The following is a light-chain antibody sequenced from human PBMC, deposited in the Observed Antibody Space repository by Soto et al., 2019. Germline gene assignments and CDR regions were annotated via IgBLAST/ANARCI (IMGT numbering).Light chain of an antibody. J-gene: IGKJ1*01. Sequence: EIQLTQSPSTLSVSVGDRVTLTCRASQSISNWLAWYQQKPGTAPKLLIYHASTLESAVPTRFSSSGSGTEFTLTISSLQPDYFATYHWQHDNSYTFGQGTKVDIK. CDR3: QHDNSYT. CDR2: HAS. V-gene: IGKV1-5*01. CDR1: QSISNW.